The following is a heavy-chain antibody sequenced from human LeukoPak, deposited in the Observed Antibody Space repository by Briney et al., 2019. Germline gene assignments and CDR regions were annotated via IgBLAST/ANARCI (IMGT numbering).Heavy chain of an antibody. CDR1: VGSINSGNW. CDR3: ATAPMLRGEGGEHYKYGMDV. Sequence: SETLSLTCAVSVGSINSGNWWSWVRQSPGKGLEWVGEIYHNGTPYYNPSLKSRVTISADTFKNHFSPKMTSVTAADTAVYYCATAPMLRGEGGEHYKYGMDVWGQGTTVIVSS. V-gene: IGHV4-4*02. CDR2: IYHNGTP. J-gene: IGHJ6*02. D-gene: IGHD3-10*01.